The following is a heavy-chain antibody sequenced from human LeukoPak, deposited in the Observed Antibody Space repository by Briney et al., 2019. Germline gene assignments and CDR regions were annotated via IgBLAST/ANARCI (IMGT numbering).Heavy chain of an antibody. CDR1: GGSISSGGYY. CDR2: IYDSETT. V-gene: IGHV4-31*11. D-gene: IGHD6-19*01. J-gene: IGHJ4*02. Sequence: PSQTLSLTCAVSGGSISSGGYYWSWIRQHPGKGLEWIGYIYDSETTYYNPSLKSRVTISGDTSKNQFSLKLSSVTAADTAVYYCARGQWLVLVTKYYFDYWGQGTLVTVSS. CDR3: ARGQWLVLVTKYYFDY.